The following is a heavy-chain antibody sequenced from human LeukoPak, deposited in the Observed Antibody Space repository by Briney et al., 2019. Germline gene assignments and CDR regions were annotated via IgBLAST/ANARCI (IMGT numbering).Heavy chain of an antibody. V-gene: IGHV3-23*01. CDR2: ISGSGGST. D-gene: IGHD3-10*01. CDR3: SKNNYDFWSGSGGITMVRGVLRSFSFDY. J-gene: IGHJ4*02. Sequence: GGSLRLSCAASGFTFSSYAMSWVRQAPGKGLEWVSAISGSGGSTYYADSVKGRFTISRDNSKNTLYLQMNSLRAEDTAVYYCSKNNYDFWSGSGGITMVRGVLRSFSFDYWGQGTLVTVSS. CDR1: GFTFSSYA.